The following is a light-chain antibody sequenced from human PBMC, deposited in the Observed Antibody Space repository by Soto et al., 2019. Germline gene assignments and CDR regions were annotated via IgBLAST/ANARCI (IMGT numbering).Light chain of an antibody. J-gene: IGKJ1*01. CDR1: QSVSSN. Sequence: EIVMTQSPSTLSVSPVERATLSCRASQSVSSNLAWYQQKPGQAPRLLIYAASTRATGIPARFSGSGSGTEFTLTISSLQSEDFAVYYCQQYNNWPPWTFG. CDR3: QQYNNWPPWT. V-gene: IGKV3-15*01. CDR2: AAS.